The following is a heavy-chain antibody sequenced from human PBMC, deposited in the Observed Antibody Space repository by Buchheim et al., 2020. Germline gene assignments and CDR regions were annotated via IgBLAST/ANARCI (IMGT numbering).Heavy chain of an antibody. CDR1: GGSISSSSYY. CDR2: IYYSGST. V-gene: IGHV4-39*07. D-gene: IGHD6-6*01. J-gene: IGHJ4*02. CDR3: ARVETEYSSSYFDY. Sequence: QLQLQESGPGLVKPSETLSLTCTVSGGSISSSSYYWGWLRQPPGQGLEWIGSIYYSGSTYYNPSRKSPITIAADTSKNQFSLKLGSVTAADTAVYYCARVETEYSSSYFDYWGQGTL.